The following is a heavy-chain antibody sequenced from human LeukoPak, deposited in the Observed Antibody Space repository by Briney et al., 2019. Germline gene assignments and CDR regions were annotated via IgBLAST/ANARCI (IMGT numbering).Heavy chain of an antibody. Sequence: ASVKVSCKASGYTFTSYDINWVRQATGQGLEWMGWMNPNSGNTGYAQKFQGRVTMTRNTSISTACMELSSLRSEDTAVYYCARGEWRTTVVRDAYYFDYWGQGTLVTVSS. D-gene: IGHD4-23*01. CDR3: ARGEWRTTVVRDAYYFDY. J-gene: IGHJ4*02. V-gene: IGHV1-8*01. CDR2: MNPNSGNT. CDR1: GYTFTSYD.